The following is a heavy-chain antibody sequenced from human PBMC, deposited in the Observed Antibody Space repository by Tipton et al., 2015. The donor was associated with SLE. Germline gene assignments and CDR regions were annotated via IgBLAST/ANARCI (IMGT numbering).Heavy chain of an antibody. Sequence: TLSLTCTVSGGSISSDVSFWNWIRQPAGKGLGWIGRIYSRGRTDYNPSLKSRVTISVDTSKNQFFLEVSSVTAEDTAVYYCASRWRSPAGFDFWGQGTTVTVSS. CDR2: IYSRGRT. D-gene: IGHD3-16*01. CDR3: ASRWRSPAGFDF. J-gene: IGHJ3*01. V-gene: IGHV4-61*02. CDR1: GGSISSDVSF.